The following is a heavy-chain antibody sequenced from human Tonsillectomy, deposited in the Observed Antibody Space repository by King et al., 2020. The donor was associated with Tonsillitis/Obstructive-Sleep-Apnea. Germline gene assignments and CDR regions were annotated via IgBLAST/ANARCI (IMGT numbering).Heavy chain of an antibody. D-gene: IGHD2-2*01. CDR1: GGSFSGYY. CDR2: INHSGST. Sequence: VQLQQWGARLLKPSETLSLTCAVYGGSFSGYYWSWIRQPPGKGLEWIGEINHSGSTNYNSSLKSRATILADTSKNQFSLKLGSVTAADTAVYYCARGGDLVVVPFTNWFDPWGQGTLVTVSS. CDR3: ARGGDLVVVPFTNWFDP. J-gene: IGHJ5*02. V-gene: IGHV4-34*01.